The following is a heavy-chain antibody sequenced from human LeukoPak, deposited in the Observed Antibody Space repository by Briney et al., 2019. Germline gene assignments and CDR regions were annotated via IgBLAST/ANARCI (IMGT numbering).Heavy chain of an antibody. J-gene: IGHJ4*02. V-gene: IGHV3-48*01. D-gene: IGHD3-10*01. CDR2: ISSSSSTI. Sequence: GGSLRLSCAASGFTFSSYSMNWVRQAPGKGLEWVSYISSSSSTIYYADSVKGRFTISRDNAKNSLYLQMNSLRAEDTAVYYCAKGGRGSGSYSLNYFDYWGQGTLVTVSS. CDR1: GFTFSSYS. CDR3: AKGGRGSGSYSLNYFDY.